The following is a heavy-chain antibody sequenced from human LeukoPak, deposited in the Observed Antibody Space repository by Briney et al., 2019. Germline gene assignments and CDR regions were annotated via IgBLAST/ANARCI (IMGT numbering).Heavy chain of an antibody. CDR2: IYTSGST. J-gene: IGHJ4*02. D-gene: IGHD6-13*01. CDR1: GGSISSYY. CDR3: ASSIAAAGTTAAFDY. Sequence: SETLSLTCTVSGGSISSYYWSWIRQPAGKGLEWIGRIYTSGSTNYNPSLKSRVTMSVDTSKNQFSLKLSSVTAADTAVYYCASSIAAAGTTAAFDYWGQGTLVTVSS. V-gene: IGHV4-4*07.